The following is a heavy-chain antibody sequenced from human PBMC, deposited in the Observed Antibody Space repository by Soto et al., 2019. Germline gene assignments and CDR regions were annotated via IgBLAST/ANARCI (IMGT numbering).Heavy chain of an antibody. CDR1: GGSISSSNW. D-gene: IGHD6-13*01. V-gene: IGHV4-4*02. J-gene: IGHJ1*01. CDR2: IYHSGST. Sequence: QVQLQESGPGLVKPSGTLSLTCAVSGGSISSSNWWSWVRQPPGKGLEWIGEIYHSGSTNYNPSLQSRVTRAVDKSKNQFCLKLSSVTAADTAVYYCAKLGQQLAVGFQHWGQGTLVTVSS. CDR3: AKLGQQLAVGFQH.